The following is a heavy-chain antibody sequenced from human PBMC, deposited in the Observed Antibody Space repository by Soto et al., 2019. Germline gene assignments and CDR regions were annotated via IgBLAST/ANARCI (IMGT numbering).Heavy chain of an antibody. CDR1: GFTFTSSA. D-gene: IGHD2-2*03. J-gene: IGHJ3*02. CDR3: AAGLDRLHDAFDI. CDR2: IVVGSGNT. Sequence: ASVNVSCKASGFTFTSSAVQWVRQARGQRLEWIGWIVVGSGNTNYAQKFQERVTITRDMSTSTAYMELSSLRSEDTAVYYCAAGLDRLHDAFDIWGQGTMVTVSS. V-gene: IGHV1-58*01.